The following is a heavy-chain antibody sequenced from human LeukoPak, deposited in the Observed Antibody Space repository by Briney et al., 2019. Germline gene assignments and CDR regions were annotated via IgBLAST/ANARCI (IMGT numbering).Heavy chain of an antibody. CDR3: ARDQEAFDY. V-gene: IGHV1-8*01. CDR2: MNPNSGNT. J-gene: IGHJ4*02. Sequence: ASVKVSCKASGYTFTSYDINWVRQATGQRLEWMGWMNPNSGNTGYAQKFQGRVTVTRDTSTSTVHMELSGLRSEDTAVYYCARDQEAFDYWGQGTLVTVSS. CDR1: GYTFTSYD.